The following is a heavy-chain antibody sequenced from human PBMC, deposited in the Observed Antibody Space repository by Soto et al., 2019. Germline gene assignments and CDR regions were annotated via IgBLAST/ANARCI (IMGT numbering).Heavy chain of an antibody. CDR1: GFTFSSYA. D-gene: IGHD3-3*01. Sequence: GGSLRLSCAASGFTFSSYAMSWVRQAPGKGLEWVSAISGSGGSTYYADSVKGRFTISRDNSKNTLYLQMNSLRAEDTAVYYCAKCPYYDFWSGPGDATGGGMDVWGQGTTVTVSS. J-gene: IGHJ6*02. CDR3: AKCPYYDFWSGPGDATGGGMDV. CDR2: ISGSGGST. V-gene: IGHV3-23*01.